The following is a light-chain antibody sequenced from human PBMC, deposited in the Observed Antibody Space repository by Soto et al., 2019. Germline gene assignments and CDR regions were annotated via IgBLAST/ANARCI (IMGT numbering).Light chain of an antibody. V-gene: IGKV3-11*01. CDR3: QQRRNWPLT. CDR1: QSVDSY. Sequence: PGERATLSCRASQSVDSYLTWYQQRPGQAPRLLVYDVSKRATDIPVRFSGSGSGTDFTLIISSLEPEDVAIYYCQQRRNWPLTFGGGTKVEIK. J-gene: IGKJ4*01. CDR2: DVS.